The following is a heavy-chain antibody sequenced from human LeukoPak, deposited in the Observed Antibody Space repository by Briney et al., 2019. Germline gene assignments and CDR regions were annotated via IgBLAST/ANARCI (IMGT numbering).Heavy chain of an antibody. J-gene: IGHJ6*03. CDR3: ARDGGGDFWSRDYYMDV. V-gene: IGHV1-69*05. CDR1: GGTFSSYA. D-gene: IGHD3-3*01. CDR2: IIPIFGTA. Sequence: ASVKVSCKASGGTFSSYAISWVRQAPGQGLEWMGGIIPIFGTANYAQKFQGRVTITTDESTSAAYMELSSLRSEDTAVYYCARDGGGDFWSRDYYMDVWGKGTTVTVS.